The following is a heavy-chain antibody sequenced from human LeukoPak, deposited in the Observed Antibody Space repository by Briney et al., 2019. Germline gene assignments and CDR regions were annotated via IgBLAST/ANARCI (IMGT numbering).Heavy chain of an antibody. D-gene: IGHD3-22*01. J-gene: IGHJ4*02. V-gene: IGHV3-48*03. CDR3: ATDPYDSSAYYGGFFDY. CDR1: GFTFSSYE. CDR2: ISSGGSTI. Sequence: PGGSLRLSCAASGFTFSSYEMNWVRQAPGKGLDWVSYISSGGSTINYADSVKGRFTISRDNAKNSLYLQMNSLRAEDTAVYYCATDPYDSSAYYGGFFDYWGQGTLATVSS.